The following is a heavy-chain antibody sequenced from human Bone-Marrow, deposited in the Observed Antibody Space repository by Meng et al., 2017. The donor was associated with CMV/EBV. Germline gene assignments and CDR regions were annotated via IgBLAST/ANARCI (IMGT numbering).Heavy chain of an antibody. V-gene: IGHV1-69*02. J-gene: IGHJ4*02. D-gene: IGHD2-21*01. CDR2: IIPILGIA. Sequence: SVKVSCKASGGTFSSYTISWVRQAPGQGLEWMGRIIPILGIANYAQKFQGRVTITADKSTSTAYMELSSLRSEDTAVYYCATPPIVGPHGTTDYWGQGKLVTVDS. CDR3: ATPPIVGPHGTTDY. CDR1: GGTFSSYT.